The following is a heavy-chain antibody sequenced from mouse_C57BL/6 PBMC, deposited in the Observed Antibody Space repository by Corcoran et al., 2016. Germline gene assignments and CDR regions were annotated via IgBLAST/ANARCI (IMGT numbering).Heavy chain of an antibody. D-gene: IGHD1-1*02. V-gene: IGHV1-26*01. CDR2: INPNNGGT. CDR3: ARYDYGYIDY. CDR1: GYTFTDYY. J-gene: IGHJ2*01. Sequence: EVQLPQSGPELVKPGASVKISCKASGYTFTDYYMNWVKQSHGKSLEWIGDINPNNGGTSYNQKFKGKATLTVDKSSSTAYMELRSLTSEDSAVYYCARYDYGYIDYWGQGTTLTVSS.